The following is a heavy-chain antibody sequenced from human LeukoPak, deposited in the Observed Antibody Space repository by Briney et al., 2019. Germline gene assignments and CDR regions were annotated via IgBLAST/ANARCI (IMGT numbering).Heavy chain of an antibody. J-gene: IGHJ6*03. CDR3: ARGPPSGSYYRGFSYYYMDV. CDR2: IYPGDSET. CDR1: GYSFTSYW. Sequence: GESLKISCKGSGYSFTSYWIGWVRQMPGKGLEWMGLIYPGDSETRYSPSFVGRVTISADNSITTAYLQWSSLKASDTAMYYCARGPPSGSYYRGFSYYYMDVWAKGTTVTVSS. D-gene: IGHD1-26*01. V-gene: IGHV5-51*01.